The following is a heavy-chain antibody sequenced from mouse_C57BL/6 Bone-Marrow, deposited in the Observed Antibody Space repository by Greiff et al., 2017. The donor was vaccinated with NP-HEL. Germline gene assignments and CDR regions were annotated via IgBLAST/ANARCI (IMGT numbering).Heavy chain of an antibody. CDR1: GFTFNTYA. J-gene: IGHJ1*03. CDR2: IRSKSSNYAT. CDR3: VRGRVLRREGYFDV. Sequence: EVQLVESGGGLVQPKGSLKLSCAASGFTFNTYAMHWVRQAPGKGLEWVARIRSKSSNYATYYADSVKDRFTISRDDSQSMLYLQMNNLKTEDTAMYYCVRGRVLRREGYFDVWGTGTTVTVSS. V-gene: IGHV10-3*01. D-gene: IGHD1-2*01.